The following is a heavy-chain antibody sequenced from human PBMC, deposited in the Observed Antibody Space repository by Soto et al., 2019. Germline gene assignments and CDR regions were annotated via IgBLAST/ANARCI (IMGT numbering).Heavy chain of an antibody. J-gene: IGHJ4*02. D-gene: IGHD3-3*01. CDR2: IIPVRNIA. CDR3: AGVGPGHNV. CDR1: GGTFNSYS. V-gene: IGHV1-69*02. Sequence: QVQLVQSGAEVKKPGSSVKVSCKASGGTFNSYSIHWVRQAPGQVLEWMGRIIPVRNIANYTQKFQGRVTSSADGARSTAYMELSSLRSEVTAAYYCAGVGPGHNVWGQGARVTVSS.